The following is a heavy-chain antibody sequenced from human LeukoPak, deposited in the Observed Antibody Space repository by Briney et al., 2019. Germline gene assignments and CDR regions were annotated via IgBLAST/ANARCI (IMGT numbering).Heavy chain of an antibody. D-gene: IGHD5-18*01. V-gene: IGHV1-2*02. J-gene: IGHJ3*02. CDR1: GYTFTGQY. Sequence: ASVKVSCKASGYTFTGQYMHWVRQAPGQGLEWMGWINPNSGGTNYAQKFQGRVTMTRDTSIRTAYMELSRLRSDDTAVYYCARGLSDTAMNDAFDIWGQGTMVTVSS. CDR3: ARGLSDTAMNDAFDI. CDR2: INPNSGGT.